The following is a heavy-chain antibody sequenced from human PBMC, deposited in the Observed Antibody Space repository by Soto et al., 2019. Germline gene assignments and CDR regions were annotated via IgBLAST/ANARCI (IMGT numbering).Heavy chain of an antibody. CDR3: TGITWFRGMDV. J-gene: IGHJ6*02. Sequence: SQTHSLTCAISGDSVSSNSAAWSWIRQSPSRGLEWLGRTYYKPKWNNDYALSVKSRITINPDTSKNQFSLHLYSVTPEDTAVYYCTGITWFRGMDVWGHGTPVTVSS. CDR1: GDSVSSNSAA. V-gene: IGHV6-1*01. D-gene: IGHD3-10*01. CDR2: TYYKPKWNN.